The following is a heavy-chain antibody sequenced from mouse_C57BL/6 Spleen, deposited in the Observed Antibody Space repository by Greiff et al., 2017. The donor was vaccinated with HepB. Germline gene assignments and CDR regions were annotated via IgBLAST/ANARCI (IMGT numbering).Heavy chain of an antibody. CDR3: ARSYGNYGYAMDY. V-gene: IGHV1-52*01. CDR1: GYTFTSYW. J-gene: IGHJ4*01. Sequence: QVQLQQPGAELVRPGSSVKLSCKASGYTFTSYWMHWVKQRPIQGLEWIGNIDPSDSETHYNQKFKDKATLTVDKSSSTAYMQLSSLTSADSAVYYCARSYGNYGYAMDYWGQGTSVTVSS. CDR2: IDPSDSET. D-gene: IGHD2-1*01.